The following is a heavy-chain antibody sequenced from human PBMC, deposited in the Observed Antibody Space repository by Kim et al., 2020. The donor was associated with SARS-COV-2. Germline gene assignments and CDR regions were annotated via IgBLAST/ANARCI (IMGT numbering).Heavy chain of an antibody. V-gene: IGHV1-69*13. J-gene: IGHJ6*03. CDR1: GGTFSSYA. Sequence: SVKVSCKASGGTFSSYAISWVRQAPGQGLEWMGGIIPIFGTANYAQKFQGRVTITADESTSTAYMELSSLRSEDTAVYYCARGPLHHYYYYYMDVWGKGTTVTVSS. D-gene: IGHD4-4*01. CDR3: ARGPLHHYYYYYMDV. CDR2: IIPIFGTA.